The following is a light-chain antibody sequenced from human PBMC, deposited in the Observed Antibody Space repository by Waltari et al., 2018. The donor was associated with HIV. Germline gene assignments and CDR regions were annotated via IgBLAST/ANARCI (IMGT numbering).Light chain of an antibody. V-gene: IGLV4-69*01. Sequence: QLVLTQSPSASASLGASVKLTCTLSSGHNSYAIAWHQQQPEKGPRYLMKLKSDGSHKKGDGIPDRFSGSSYGAERYLTISSLQSEDEADYYCQTWATGIRVFGGGTKLTVL. CDR2: LKSDGSH. CDR1: SGHNSYA. CDR3: QTWATGIRV. J-gene: IGLJ3*02.